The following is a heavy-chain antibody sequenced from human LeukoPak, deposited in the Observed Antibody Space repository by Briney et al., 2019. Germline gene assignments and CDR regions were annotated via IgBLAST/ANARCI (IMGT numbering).Heavy chain of an antibody. CDR1: GGSISSSSYY. CDR3: ARHTSSEYYFDY. V-gene: IGHV4-39*01. J-gene: IGHJ4*02. Sequence: SETLSPTCTVSGGSISSSSYYWGWNRQPPGKGLEWIASIYYSGSTYDNPSLKSRVTISVNTSKNQFSLKLSSVTAADTAVYYCARHTSSEYYFDYWGQGTLVTVSS. D-gene: IGHD3-3*01. CDR2: IYYSGST.